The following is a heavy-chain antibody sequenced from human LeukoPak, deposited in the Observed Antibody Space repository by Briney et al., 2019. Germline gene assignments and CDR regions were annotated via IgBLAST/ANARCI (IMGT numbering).Heavy chain of an antibody. J-gene: IGHJ4*02. CDR1: GFTFSSYA. Sequence: GGSLRPSCAASGFTFSSYAMSWVRQAPGKGLEWVSSISGSGDSTYYADSVKGRFTISRDNSKNTLYLQMNSLRAEDTAVYYCAKGWWDLIYYFDYWGQGTLVTVSS. V-gene: IGHV3-23*01. D-gene: IGHD2-15*01. CDR2: ISGSGDST. CDR3: AKGWWDLIYYFDY.